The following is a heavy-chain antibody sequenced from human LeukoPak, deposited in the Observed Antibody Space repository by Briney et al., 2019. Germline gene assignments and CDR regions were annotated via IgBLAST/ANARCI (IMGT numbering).Heavy chain of an antibody. CDR1: GGSISSYY. CDR3: ARGPRI. J-gene: IGHJ4*02. V-gene: IGHV4-59*01. CDR2: IYYSGST. Sequence: SETLSLTCTVSGGSISSYYWSCIRQPPGKGLEWIGYIYYSGSTNYNPSLKSRVTISVDTSKNQFSLKLSSVTAADTAVYYCARGPRIWGQGTLVTVSS.